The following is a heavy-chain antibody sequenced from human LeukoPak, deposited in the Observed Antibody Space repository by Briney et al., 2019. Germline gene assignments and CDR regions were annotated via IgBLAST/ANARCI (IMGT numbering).Heavy chain of an antibody. CDR1: GGSISSYY. Sequence: SETLPLTCTVSGGSISSYYWSWIRQPPGKGLEWIGYIYYSGSTNYNPSLKSRVTISVDTSKNQFSLKLSSVTAADTAVYYCARDGAYSSGWSVDRWDYYGMDVWGKGTTVTVSS. J-gene: IGHJ6*04. V-gene: IGHV4-59*01. CDR2: IYYSGST. CDR3: ARDGAYSSGWSVDRWDYYGMDV. D-gene: IGHD6-19*01.